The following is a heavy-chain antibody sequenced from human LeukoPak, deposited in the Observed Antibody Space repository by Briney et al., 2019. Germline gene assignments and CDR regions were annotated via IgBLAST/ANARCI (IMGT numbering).Heavy chain of an antibody. D-gene: IGHD2-8*02. CDR2: ISGSGGST. CDR3: AKGLVARGYYYMDV. CDR1: GFTFSSYG. Sequence: GGSLRLSCAASGFTFSSYGMSWVRQAPGKGLEWVSAISGSGGSTYYADSVKGRFTISRDNSKNTLYLQMNSLRAEDTAVYYCAKGLVARGYYYMDVWGKGTTVTISS. V-gene: IGHV3-23*01. J-gene: IGHJ6*03.